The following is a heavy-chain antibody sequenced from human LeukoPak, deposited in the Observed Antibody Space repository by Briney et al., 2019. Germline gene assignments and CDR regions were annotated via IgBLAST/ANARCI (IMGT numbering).Heavy chain of an antibody. D-gene: IGHD3-22*01. CDR1: GYSISSGYY. CDR2: IYHSGST. J-gene: IGHJ5*02. CDR3: ARDRRYDSSGYDP. Sequence: SETLSLTCTVSGYSISSGYYWGWIRPPPGKGLEWIGSIYHSGSTYYNPSLKSRVTISVDTSKNQFSLKLSSVTAADTAVYYCARDRRYDSSGYDPWGQGTLVTVSS. V-gene: IGHV4-38-2*02.